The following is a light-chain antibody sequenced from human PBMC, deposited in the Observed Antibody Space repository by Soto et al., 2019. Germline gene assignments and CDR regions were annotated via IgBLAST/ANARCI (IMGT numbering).Light chain of an antibody. CDR1: QSISRK. J-gene: IGKJ4*01. CDR3: KQYNDWSPIT. CDR2: EAS. V-gene: IGKV3-15*01. Sequence: EIVMTQSPATLSVSPGERATLSCRASQSISRKLAWYQQKPGQAPRLLIYEASIRATGIPARFTGSGSGTAFTLTISSLQSEDFGIYSCKQYNDWSPITFGGGTQVEIK.